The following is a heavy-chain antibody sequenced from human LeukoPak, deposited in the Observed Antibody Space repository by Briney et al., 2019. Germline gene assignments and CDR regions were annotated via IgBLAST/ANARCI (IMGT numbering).Heavy chain of an antibody. V-gene: IGHV3-23*01. Sequence: GGSLRLSCAVSGFTFSSYAMSWVRQAPGKGLEWVSAISGSGGSTYYADSVKGRFTISRDNSKNTLYLQMNSLRAEDTAVYYCAKDSYGYDILTGYSLGWFDPWGQGTLVTVSS. CDR2: ISGSGGST. CDR1: GFTFSSYA. D-gene: IGHD3-9*01. J-gene: IGHJ5*02. CDR3: AKDSYGYDILTGYSLGWFDP.